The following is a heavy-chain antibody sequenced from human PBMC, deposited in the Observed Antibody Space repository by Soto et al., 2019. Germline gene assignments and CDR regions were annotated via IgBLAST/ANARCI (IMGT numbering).Heavy chain of an antibody. D-gene: IGHD5-18*01. CDR1: GGSVSSGDYY. CDR2: IYYSGST. J-gene: IGHJ5*02. CDR3: ARIPVDTYMINWFDP. V-gene: IGHV4-61*08. Sequence: SETLSLTCTVSGGSVSSGDYYWSWIRQPPGKGLEWIGYIYYSGSTNYKPSLKSRVTISLDTSKNQFSLKLTSVAAADMAVYHCARIPVDTYMINWFDPWGQGTLVTVSS.